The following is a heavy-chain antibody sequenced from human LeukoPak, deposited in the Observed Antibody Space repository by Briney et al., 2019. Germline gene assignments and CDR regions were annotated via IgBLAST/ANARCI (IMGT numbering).Heavy chain of an antibody. CDR2: ISGSGGST. D-gene: IGHD1-26*01. CDR1: GFTVSSNY. V-gene: IGHV3-23*01. J-gene: IGHJ4*02. Sequence: PGGSLRLSCAASGFTVSSNYMSWVRQAPGKGLEWVSAISGSGGSTYYADFVKGRFTISRDNSKNTLYLQMNSLRAEGTAVYYCAKAYSGSRGYYFDYWGQGTLVTVSS. CDR3: AKAYSGSRGYYFDY.